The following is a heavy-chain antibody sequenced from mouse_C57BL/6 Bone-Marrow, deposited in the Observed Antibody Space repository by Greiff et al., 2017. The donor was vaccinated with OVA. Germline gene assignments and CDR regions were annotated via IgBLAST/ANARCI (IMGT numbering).Heavy chain of an antibody. CDR2: IYPGNSDT. J-gene: IGHJ3*01. Sequence: EVQLQQSGTVLARPGASVKMSCKTSGYTFTSYWMHWVKQRPGQGLEWIGAIYPGNSDTSYNQKFKGKAKLTAVTSASTAYMELSSLTNEDSAVYYCTKRTVVATRAWFAYWGQGTLVTVSA. CDR1: GYTFTSYW. CDR3: TKRTVVATRAWFAY. V-gene: IGHV1-5*01. D-gene: IGHD1-1*01.